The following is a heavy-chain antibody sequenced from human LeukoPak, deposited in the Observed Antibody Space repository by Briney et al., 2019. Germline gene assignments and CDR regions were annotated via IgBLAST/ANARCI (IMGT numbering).Heavy chain of an antibody. Sequence: ASVKVSCKASGYTFTSYGISWVRQAPGQGLEWMGWISAYNGNTNYAQKLQGRVTMTTDTSTSTAYIELRSLRSDDTAVYYCAREETGSGSSRYYYCYMDVWGKGTTVTVSS. CDR1: GYTFTSYG. CDR2: ISAYNGNT. V-gene: IGHV1-18*01. D-gene: IGHD3-10*01. J-gene: IGHJ6*03. CDR3: AREETGSGSSRYYYCYMDV.